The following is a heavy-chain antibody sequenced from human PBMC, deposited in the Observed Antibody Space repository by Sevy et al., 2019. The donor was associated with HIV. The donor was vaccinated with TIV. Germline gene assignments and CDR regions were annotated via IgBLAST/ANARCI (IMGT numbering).Heavy chain of an antibody. CDR3: ARAFTGGYLQPFDY. D-gene: IGHD1-26*01. J-gene: IGHJ4*02. Sequence: GGSLRLSCAASGFTFSSHAMSWVRQAPGKGLEWVSAISDSGTTTYYEDSVKGRFTISRDNSKNTLYLQMDGLRAEDTAIYYCARAFTGGYLQPFDYWGQGTLVTVSS. CDR1: GFTFSSHA. V-gene: IGHV3-23*01. CDR2: ISDSGTTT.